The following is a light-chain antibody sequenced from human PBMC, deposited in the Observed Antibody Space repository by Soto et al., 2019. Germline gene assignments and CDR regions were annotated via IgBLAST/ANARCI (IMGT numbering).Light chain of an antibody. CDR2: EVS. J-gene: IGLJ1*01. Sequence: QSVLTQPASVSGSPGQSITISCIGTSSDVGGYNYVSWYQQHPGKAPKLMIYEVSNRPSGVSNRFSGSKSGNTAPLTISGLQAEDEADYYCSSYTSSSTLPYVFGTGTKVTVL. CDR3: SSYTSSSTLPYV. CDR1: SSDVGGYNY. V-gene: IGLV2-14*01.